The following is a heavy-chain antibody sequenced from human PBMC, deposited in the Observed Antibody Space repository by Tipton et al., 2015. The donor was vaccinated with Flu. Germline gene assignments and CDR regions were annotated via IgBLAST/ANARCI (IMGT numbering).Heavy chain of an antibody. CDR3: ARDSSSCFDY. V-gene: IGHV3-48*03. CDR2: VSSSGTTM. D-gene: IGHD6-13*01. CDR1: GFTFNNYE. J-gene: IGHJ4*02. Sequence: GSLRLSCSASGFTFNNYEMNWVRQAPGRGLEWVAFVSSSGTTMYYRDSVKGRFTISRDDAKNSLYLQMNSLRAEDTAVYYCARDSSSCFDYWGQGTLVTVSS.